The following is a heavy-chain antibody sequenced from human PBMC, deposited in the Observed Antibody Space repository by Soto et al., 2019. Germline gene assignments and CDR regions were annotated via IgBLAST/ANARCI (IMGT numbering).Heavy chain of an antibody. V-gene: IGHV3-7*05. Sequence: EVQLVESGGGLVQPGGSLRLSCAASGFTFSNCWMTWVRQAPGKGLEWVANIDQGGSEKYYVDSVKGRFTVSRDNAKNSLYLQVNSLRAEDTAVYYCASQKVGATIDYWGQGTLVTVSS. CDR1: GFTFSNCW. CDR2: IDQGGSEK. D-gene: IGHD1-26*01. J-gene: IGHJ4*02. CDR3: ASQKVGATIDY.